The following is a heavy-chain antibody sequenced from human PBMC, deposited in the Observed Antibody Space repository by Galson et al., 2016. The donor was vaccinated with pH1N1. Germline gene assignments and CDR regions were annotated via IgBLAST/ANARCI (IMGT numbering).Heavy chain of an antibody. CDR2: IYYSVST. CDR1: GGSIGSDDYY. D-gene: IGHD6-13*01. V-gene: IGHV4-30-4*01. CDR3: ARNIAAAGTYYFDY. J-gene: IGHJ4*02. Sequence: LSLTCTVSGGSIGSDDYYWSWIRQPPGKGLEWIGYIYYSVSTYYNPSIKSRVTISVDTSKNQFSLKLSSVTAADTAVYYCARNIAAAGTYYFDYWGQGTLVTVSS.